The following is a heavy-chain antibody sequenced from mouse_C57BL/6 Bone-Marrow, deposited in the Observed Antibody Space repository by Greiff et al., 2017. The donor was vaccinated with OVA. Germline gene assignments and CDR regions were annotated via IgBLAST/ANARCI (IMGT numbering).Heavy chain of an antibody. V-gene: IGHV1-80*01. CDR2: IYPGDGDT. CDR1: GYAFSSYW. Sequence: QVQLQQSGAELVKPGASVKISCKASGYAFSSYWMNWVKQRPGKGLEWIGQIYPGDGDTNYNGKFKGKATLTADKSSSTAYMQLSSLTSEDSAVYFCARSDYAYYLDDWGQGTTLTVSS. CDR3: ARSDYAYYLDD. D-gene: IGHD1-1*02. J-gene: IGHJ2*01.